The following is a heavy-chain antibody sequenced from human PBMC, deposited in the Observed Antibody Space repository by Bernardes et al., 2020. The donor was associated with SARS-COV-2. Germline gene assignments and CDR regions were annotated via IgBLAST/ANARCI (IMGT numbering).Heavy chain of an antibody. J-gene: IGHJ6*02. V-gene: IGHV3-48*01. CDR3: ARVVLLWFGEGPNDGMDV. D-gene: IGHD3-10*01. CDR1: GFTFSTYS. CDR2: ISSSSLNI. Sequence: GGSLRLSCAASGFTFSTYSMNWVRQAPGKGLEWVSYISSSSLNIYYADSVKGRFTISRDNAKNSLYLQMNSLRAEDTAVYCCARVVLLWFGEGPNDGMDVWGQGTTVTVSS.